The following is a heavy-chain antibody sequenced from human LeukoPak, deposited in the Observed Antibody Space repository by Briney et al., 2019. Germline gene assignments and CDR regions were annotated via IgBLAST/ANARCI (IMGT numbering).Heavy chain of an antibody. V-gene: IGHV6-1*01. J-gene: IGHJ2*01. CDR2: TYYRSKWYN. CDR1: GDSVSSNSVA. Sequence: SQTLSLTCAISGDSVSSNSVAWNWIRQSPSRGLEWLGRTYYRSKWYNDYAVSVKSRITINPDTSKNQFSLQLNSVIPEDTAVYYCARDSSPIEYCGGDCYFGDWYFDLWGRGTLVTISS. D-gene: IGHD2-21*01. CDR3: ARDSSPIEYCGGDCYFGDWYFDL.